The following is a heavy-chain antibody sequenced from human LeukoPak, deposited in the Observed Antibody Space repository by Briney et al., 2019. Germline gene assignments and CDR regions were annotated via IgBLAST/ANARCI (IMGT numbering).Heavy chain of an antibody. Sequence: SETLSLTCTVSGYSISSGYYWGWIRQPPGKGLEWIGSIYHSGSTYYNPSLKSRVTISVDTSKNQFSLKLSSVTAADTAVYYCARDMGLNCGGDCYSDAFDIWGQGTMVTVSS. D-gene: IGHD2-21*01. CDR2: IYHSGST. J-gene: IGHJ3*02. CDR3: ARDMGLNCGGDCYSDAFDI. CDR1: GYSISSGYY. V-gene: IGHV4-38-2*02.